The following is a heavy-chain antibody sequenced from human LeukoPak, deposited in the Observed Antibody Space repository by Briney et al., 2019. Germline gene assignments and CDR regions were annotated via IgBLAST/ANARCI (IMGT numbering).Heavy chain of an antibody. CDR3: ARGAFNDYGDSYYFDY. D-gene: IGHD4-17*01. CDR2: INPSGGST. V-gene: IGHV1-46*01. CDR1: GYTFTSYY. J-gene: IGHJ4*02. Sequence: ASVKVSCKASGYTFTSYYMHWVRQATGQGLEWMGIINPSGGSTSYAQKFQGRVTMTRDTSTSTVYMELSSLRSEDTAVYYCARGAFNDYGDSYYFDYWGQGTLVTVSS.